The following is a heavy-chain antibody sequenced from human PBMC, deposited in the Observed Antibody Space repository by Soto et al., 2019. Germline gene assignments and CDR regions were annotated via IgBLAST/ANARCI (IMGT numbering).Heavy chain of an antibody. J-gene: IGHJ1*01. CDR1: GGTFSSYA. V-gene: IGHV1-69*12. CDR3: ARGAYYYDSSGSGHGYFQH. Sequence: QVQLVQSGAEVKKPGSSVKVSCKASGGTFSSYAISWVRQAPGQGLEWMGGVIPIFGTANYAQKFQGRVTITADESTSTAYMERSSLRSEDTAVYYCARGAYYYDSSGSGHGYFQHWGQGTLVTVSS. D-gene: IGHD3-22*01. CDR2: VIPIFGTA.